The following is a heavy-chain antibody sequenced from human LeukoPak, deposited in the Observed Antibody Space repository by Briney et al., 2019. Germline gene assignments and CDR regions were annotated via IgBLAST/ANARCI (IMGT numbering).Heavy chain of an antibody. J-gene: IGHJ4*02. CDR1: GFTFSTYA. CDR3: AKGPQSQTYYYDSSGYYFDY. V-gene: IGHV3-23*01. CDR2: IGGGGDSP. Sequence: PGGSLRLSCTASGFTFSTYAMNWVRQAPGKGLEWISAIGGGGDSPYYADSVKGRFTISRDNSKNTLYLQMNSLRAEDTAVYYCAKGPQSQTYYYDSSGYYFDYWGQGTLVTVSS. D-gene: IGHD3-22*01.